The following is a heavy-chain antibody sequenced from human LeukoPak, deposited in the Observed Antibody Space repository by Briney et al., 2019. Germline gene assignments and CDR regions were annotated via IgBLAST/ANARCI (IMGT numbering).Heavy chain of an antibody. CDR3: ARWVGGSSGYYPVDYYFDY. CDR2: ISAYNGNT. J-gene: IGHJ4*02. CDR1: GYTFTSYG. Sequence: GASVKVSCKASGYTFTSYGISWVRQAPGQGLEWMGWISAYNGNTNYAQKLQGRVTMTTDTSTSTAYMELRSLRSDDTAVYYCARWVGGSSGYYPVDYYFDYWGQGTLVTVSS. V-gene: IGHV1-18*01. D-gene: IGHD3-22*01.